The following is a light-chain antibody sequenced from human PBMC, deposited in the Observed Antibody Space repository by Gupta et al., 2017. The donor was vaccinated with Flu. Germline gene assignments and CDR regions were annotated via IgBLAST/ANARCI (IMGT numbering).Light chain of an antibody. CDR2: FDS. Sequence: PGDPAYGASVTNPSLPSNNGRTYLDWYQQRPGQSPQLLIYFDSKRASGVPDRFSGSGSGTDFTLTISSVEAEDFGVFYCKQGRKSPHTFGQGTKVEIK. V-gene: IGKV2-28*01. J-gene: IGKJ3*01. CDR1: PSLPSNNGRTY. CDR3: KQGRKSPHT.